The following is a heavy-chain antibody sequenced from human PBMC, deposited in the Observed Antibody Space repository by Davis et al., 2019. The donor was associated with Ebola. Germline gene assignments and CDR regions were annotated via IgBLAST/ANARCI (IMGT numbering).Heavy chain of an antibody. D-gene: IGHD1-26*01. CDR2: GTSADT. CDR3: AKDTSNIWFDV. Sequence: GESLKISCAASGFTFSDYYMSWIRQAPGKGLEWVSTYGTSADTYYADSVKGRFTISRDNSKNTLYLQMNGLRVEDTAIYYCAKDTSNIWFDVWGQGTNVTVSS. J-gene: IGHJ3*01. V-gene: IGHV3-23*01. CDR1: GFTFSDYY.